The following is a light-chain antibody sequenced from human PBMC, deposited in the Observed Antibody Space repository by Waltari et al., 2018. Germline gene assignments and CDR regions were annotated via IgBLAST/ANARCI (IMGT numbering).Light chain of an antibody. CDR2: ATR. J-gene: IGKJ3*01. V-gene: IGKV1-39*01. CDR3: HQSYSSPFT. Sequence: TQSPSSLSASVGDRVTITCRASQSVGTFLNWYQQKPGIAPSLLIYATRSFQSGVPSRFSGSGSGTVFTLTICSLRSEDFATYYCHQSYSSPFTFCPGAKVDF. CDR1: QSVGTF.